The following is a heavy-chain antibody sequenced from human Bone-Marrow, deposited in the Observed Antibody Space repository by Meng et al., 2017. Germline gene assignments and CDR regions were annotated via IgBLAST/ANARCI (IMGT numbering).Heavy chain of an antibody. CDR2: INHSGST. V-gene: IGHV4-34*01. CDR3: ARAVVVVVAATFDY. CDR1: GGSFSGYY. D-gene: IGHD2-15*01. J-gene: IGHJ4*02. Sequence: SETLSLTCAVYGGSFSGYYWSWIRQPPGKGLEWIGEINHSGSTNYNPSLKSRVTISVDTSKNQFSLKLSSVTAADTAVYYCARAVVVVVAATFDYWGQGTRVTVSS.